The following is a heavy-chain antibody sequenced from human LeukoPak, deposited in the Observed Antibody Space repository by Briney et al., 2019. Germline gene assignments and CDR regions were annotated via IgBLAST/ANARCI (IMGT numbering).Heavy chain of an antibody. CDR3: ARDFRSPLEIFLDY. CDR1: GGSISSSSYY. D-gene: IGHD3-9*01. Sequence: SETLSLTCTVSGGSISSSSYYWGWIRQPPGKGLEWIGSIYYSGSTYYNPSLKSRVTISVDTSKNQFSLKLSSVTAADTAVYYCARDFRSPLEIFLDYWGQGTLVTVSS. CDR2: IYYSGST. V-gene: IGHV4-39*07. J-gene: IGHJ4*02.